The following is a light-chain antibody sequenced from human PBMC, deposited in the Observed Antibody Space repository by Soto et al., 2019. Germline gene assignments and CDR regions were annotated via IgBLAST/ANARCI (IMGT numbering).Light chain of an antibody. V-gene: IGKV1-5*01. Sequence: DIQVTQCSSSPSATVGDRGTITCRASQSISSWLAWYQQKPGKAPKLLIYDASSLESGVPSRFSGSGSGTEFTLTISSLQPDDLASYYCQHYDHYPITFGQGKRLEIK. CDR3: QHYDHYPIT. J-gene: IGKJ5*01. CDR2: DAS. CDR1: QSISSW.